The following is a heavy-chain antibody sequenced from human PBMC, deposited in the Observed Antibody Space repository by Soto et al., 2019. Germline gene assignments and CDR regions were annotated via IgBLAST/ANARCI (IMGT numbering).Heavy chain of an antibody. J-gene: IGHJ6*02. V-gene: IGHV1-2*02. D-gene: IGHD3-3*01. Sequence: ASVKVSCKASGYTFSGYYMHWVRQAPGQGLEWMGWINPNSGGTNYAQKFQGRVTMTRDTSISTAYMELSRLRSDDTAVYYCARAPPFWSGYYGHYYYYGMDVWGQGTTVTVSS. CDR1: GYTFSGYY. CDR3: ARAPPFWSGYYGHYYYYGMDV. CDR2: INPNSGGT.